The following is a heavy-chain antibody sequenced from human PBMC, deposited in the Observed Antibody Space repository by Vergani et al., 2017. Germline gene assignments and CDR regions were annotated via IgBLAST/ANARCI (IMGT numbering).Heavy chain of an antibody. V-gene: IGHV5-51*03. CDR3: ARGVVVVPVAPAEYFQH. Sequence: EVQLVQSGAEVKKPGVSLKISCKGSGYSFTSYWIGWVRQMPGKGLEWMGSIYPGDSDTRYSPSFQGEVTISADKSISTAYLQWSSLKASDTAMYYCARGVVVVPVAPAEYFQHWGQGTLVTVSS. CDR2: IYPGDSDT. J-gene: IGHJ1*01. CDR1: GYSFTSYW. D-gene: IGHD2-2*01.